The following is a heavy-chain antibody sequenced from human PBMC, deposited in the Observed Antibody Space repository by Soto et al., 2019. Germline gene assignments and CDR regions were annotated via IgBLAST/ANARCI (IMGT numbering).Heavy chain of an antibody. D-gene: IGHD4-4*01. CDR2: IKPDESEK. CDR3: VRGGSNYAS. V-gene: IGHV3-7*01. J-gene: IGHJ5*02. Sequence: LGRSCTASGFTFSYSWMTWVRQAPGKGLEWVARIKPDESEKKYADSVKGRFSISRDNAKNSMYLQMDSLRGEDTAVYYCVRGGSNYASWGQGTLVTVSS. CDR1: GFTFSYSW.